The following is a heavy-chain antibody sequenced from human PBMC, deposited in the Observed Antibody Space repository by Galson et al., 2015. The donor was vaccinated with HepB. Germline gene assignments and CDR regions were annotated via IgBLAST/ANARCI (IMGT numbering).Heavy chain of an antibody. Sequence: SLRLSCAASGFTFSAYGMHWVRQAPGKGLEWVALISLDGDNENYVDSVKGRFTVPRDNSKKTLYLQMNSLRSEDTAVYYCAKASRPARGRFLDSWGQGTLVTVSS. J-gene: IGHJ4*02. V-gene: IGHV3-30*18. CDR2: ISLDGDNE. CDR1: GFTFSAYG. CDR3: AKASRPARGRFLDS. D-gene: IGHD2-21*01.